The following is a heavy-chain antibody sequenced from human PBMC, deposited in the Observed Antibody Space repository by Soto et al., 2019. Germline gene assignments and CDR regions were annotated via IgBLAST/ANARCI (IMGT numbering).Heavy chain of an antibody. CDR3: ARAGQYYDASGYAD. J-gene: IGHJ4*02. D-gene: IGHD3-22*01. CDR1: GYSFATSG. V-gene: IGHV1-18*01. CDR2: ISVYNGNT. Sequence: QVQLMQSGAAVKKPGASIKVSCKASGYSFATSGMTWVRQAPGQGLEWMGWISVYNGNTNYDQKLQDRVTMTTDTSTNTAYLEVRNLRSDDTAVYYCARAGQYYDASGYADWGQGTLVTVS.